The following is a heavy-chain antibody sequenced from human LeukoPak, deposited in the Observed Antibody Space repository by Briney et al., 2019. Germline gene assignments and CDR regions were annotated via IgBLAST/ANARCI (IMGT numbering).Heavy chain of an antibody. J-gene: IGHJ6*02. CDR3: ARVTTSTKYYSGMDV. Sequence: GGSRRLSCAASGFTFSSYSMNWVRQAPGKGLEWVSFVSTSSSTIYYADSVKGRFTISRDNAKTSLFLQMNSLRDEDTAVYYCARVTTSTKYYSGMDVWGQGTTVTVSS. D-gene: IGHD1-14*01. CDR2: VSTSSSTI. V-gene: IGHV3-48*02. CDR1: GFTFSSYS.